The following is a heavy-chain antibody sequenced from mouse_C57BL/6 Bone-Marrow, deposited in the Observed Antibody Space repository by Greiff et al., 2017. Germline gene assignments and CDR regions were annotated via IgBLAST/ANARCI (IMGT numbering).Heavy chain of an antibody. V-gene: IGHV1-59*01. CDR1: GYTFTSYW. D-gene: IGHD1-1*01. J-gene: IGHJ3*01. CDR2: IDPSDSYT. CDR3: ARAGVYYGSSLAWFAY. Sequence: QVHVKQPGAELVRPGTSVKLSCKASGYTFTSYWMHWVKQRPGQGLEWIGAIDPSDSYTNYNQKFKGKATLTVDTSSSTAYMQLSSLTSEDSAVYYCARAGVYYGSSLAWFAYWGQGTLVTVSA.